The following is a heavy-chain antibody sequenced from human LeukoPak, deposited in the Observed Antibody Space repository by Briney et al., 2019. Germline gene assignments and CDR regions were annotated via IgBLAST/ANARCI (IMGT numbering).Heavy chain of an antibody. J-gene: IGHJ4*02. Sequence: PSETLSLTCTVSGGSISSGGYYWSWIRQHPGKGLEWIGYIYYSGSTYYNPSLKSRVSISVDTSKNQFSLKLTSVTAADTAVYYCARGPRWLQDYFNYWGQGTLVTVSS. CDR3: ARGPRWLQDYFNY. D-gene: IGHD5-24*01. V-gene: IGHV4-31*03. CDR1: GGSISSGGYY. CDR2: IYYSGST.